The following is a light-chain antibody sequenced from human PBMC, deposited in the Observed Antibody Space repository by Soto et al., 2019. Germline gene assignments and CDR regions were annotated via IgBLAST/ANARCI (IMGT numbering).Light chain of an antibody. V-gene: IGLV2-8*01. J-gene: IGLJ2*01. CDR3: CSLGPGTLVI. Sequence: QSALTQPPSASGSPGQSVTISCTGTSSDIGGYDYVSWYQQHPGKAPKLMIYEVSKRPSGVPHRFSGSKSANTASLTVSGLGVEKEADYDGCSLGPGTLVIFGGGT. CDR2: EVS. CDR1: SSDIGGYDY.